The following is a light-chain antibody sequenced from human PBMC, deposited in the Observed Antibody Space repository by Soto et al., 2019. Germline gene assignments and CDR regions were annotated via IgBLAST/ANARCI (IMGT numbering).Light chain of an antibody. CDR3: SSYSTSTTPQWV. Sequence: QSVLTQPPSVSAAPGQKVTISCSGSSSNIGTNYVSWYQQLPGRAPKLVIFDNSKRPSGIPDRFSGSKSGSSATLGVTGLQTGDEADYYCSSYSTSTTPQWVFGGGTKLTVL. CDR1: SSNIGTNY. V-gene: IGLV1-51*01. CDR2: DNS. J-gene: IGLJ3*02.